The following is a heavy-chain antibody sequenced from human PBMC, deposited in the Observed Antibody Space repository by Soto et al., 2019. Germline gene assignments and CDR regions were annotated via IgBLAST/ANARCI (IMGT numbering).Heavy chain of an antibody. D-gene: IGHD3-22*01. J-gene: IGHJ4*02. Sequence: SETLSLTCTVSGGSVSSGSYYWSWIRQPPGKGLEWIGYIYYSGSTNYNPSLKSRVTISVDTSKNQFSLKLSSVTAADTAVYYCARGGNYDSSGYPNFDYWGQGTLVTVSS. V-gene: IGHV4-61*01. CDR1: GGSVSSGSYY. CDR2: IYYSGST. CDR3: ARGGNYDSSGYPNFDY.